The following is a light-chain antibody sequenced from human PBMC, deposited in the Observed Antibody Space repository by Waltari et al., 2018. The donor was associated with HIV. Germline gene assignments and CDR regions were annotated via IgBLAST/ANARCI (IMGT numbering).Light chain of an antibody. CDR2: GAS. J-gene: IGKJ1*01. Sequence: DIQMTQSPSSLSASVGDRVTITCRASQGIGSYLAWYRHTPGKAPDLLIYGASNLQSGFSSRFSGSGSETNFTLTITNLQPEDVATYYCQKYNNVPQTFGQGTTVEI. CDR1: QGIGSY. V-gene: IGKV1-27*01. CDR3: QKYNNVPQT.